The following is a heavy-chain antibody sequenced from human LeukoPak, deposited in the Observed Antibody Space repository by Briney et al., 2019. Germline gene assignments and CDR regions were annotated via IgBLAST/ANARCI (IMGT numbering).Heavy chain of an antibody. CDR2: IYYRGTT. V-gene: IGHV4-30-4*01. J-gene: IGHJ4*02. D-gene: IGHD3-10*01. Sequence: SETLSLTCTVSGGSINSGDNYRSWIRQPPGKGLEWIGFIYYRGTTYYNPSLKGRVSISIDTSRNQFSLKLNSVTAADTAVYYCARIEGNSGYGWSHFDYWGQGRLVTVSS. CDR1: GGSINSGDNY. CDR3: ARIEGNSGYGWSHFDY.